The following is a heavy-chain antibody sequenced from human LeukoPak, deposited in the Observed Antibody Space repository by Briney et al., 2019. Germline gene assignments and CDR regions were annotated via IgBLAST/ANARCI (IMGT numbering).Heavy chain of an antibody. Sequence: ASVKVSCKASGYTFTSYGISWVRQAPGQGLEWMGWIGAYNGNTNYAQKLQGRVTMTTDTSTSTAYMELRSLRSDDTAVYYCARGVSVVPAATSPVNWFDPWGQGTLVTVSS. CDR3: ARGVSVVPAATSPVNWFDP. CDR2: IGAYNGNT. V-gene: IGHV1-18*01. J-gene: IGHJ5*02. D-gene: IGHD2-2*01. CDR1: GYTFTSYG.